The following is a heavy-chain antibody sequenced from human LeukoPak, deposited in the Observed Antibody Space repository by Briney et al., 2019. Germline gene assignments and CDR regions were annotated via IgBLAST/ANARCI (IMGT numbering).Heavy chain of an antibody. CDR1: GFTFSTYG. Sequence: GGSLRLSCAASGFTFSTYGMHWVRQAPGKGLEWVAVISYDGSNKYYADSVKGRFTISRDNSKNTLYLQMNSLRAEDTAVYYCAKERLYDFWSGISYYGMDVWGQGTTVTVSS. J-gene: IGHJ6*02. D-gene: IGHD3-3*01. CDR2: ISYDGSNK. CDR3: AKERLYDFWSGISYYGMDV. V-gene: IGHV3-30*18.